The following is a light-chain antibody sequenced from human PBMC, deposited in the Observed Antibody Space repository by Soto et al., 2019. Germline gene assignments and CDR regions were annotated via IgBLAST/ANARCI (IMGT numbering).Light chain of an antibody. Sequence: QSALTQPASVSGSPGQSITISCTGTSSDVGAYDFVSWYQHYPGKAPKLVTFDVTHRPPGISDRFSGSKSANTASLTISGLQAEDEAFYYFSSYTTRSTLVFGGGTKRTVL. CDR3: SSYTTRSTLV. J-gene: IGLJ2*01. CDR1: SSDVGAYDF. CDR2: DVT. V-gene: IGLV2-14*01.